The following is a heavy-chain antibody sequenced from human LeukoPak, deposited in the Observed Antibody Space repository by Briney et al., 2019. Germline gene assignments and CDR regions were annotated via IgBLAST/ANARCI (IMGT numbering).Heavy chain of an antibody. J-gene: IGHJ5*02. D-gene: IGHD3-16*02. Sequence: ASVKVSCRASGYTFTSYGISWVRQAPGQGLEWMGWISAYNGNTNYAQKLQGRVTMTRDMSTTTDYMELSSLRSEDTAVYYCARDNSVGDIAWWFDPWGQGTLVTVSS. CDR1: GYTFTSYG. V-gene: IGHV1-18*01. CDR2: ISAYNGNT. CDR3: ARDNSVGDIAWWFDP.